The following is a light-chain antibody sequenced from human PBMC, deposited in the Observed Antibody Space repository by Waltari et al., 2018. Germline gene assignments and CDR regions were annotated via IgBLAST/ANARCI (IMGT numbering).Light chain of an antibody. V-gene: IGKV1-39*01. CDR2: AAS. J-gene: IGKJ3*01. Sequence: IQMTQSPSSLSASVGDRVTITCLASQSISNFLNWYQQKPGKAPSLLIYAASSLQSGVPSRFSGSGSGTDFTLTISSLQPEDSATYYCQQSFDSLFTFGPGTKVDIK. CDR3: QQSFDSLFT. CDR1: QSISNF.